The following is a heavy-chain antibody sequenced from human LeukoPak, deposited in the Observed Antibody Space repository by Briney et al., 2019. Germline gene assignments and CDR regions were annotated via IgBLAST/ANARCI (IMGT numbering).Heavy chain of an antibody. CDR2: IYSGGTT. V-gene: IGHV3-53*01. D-gene: IGHD3-22*01. CDR1: GFSVSSNY. J-gene: IGHJ4*02. CDR3: AKGYYYDGSGYYDY. Sequence: PGGSLRLSCAASGFSVSSNYMSWVRQAPGKGLEWVSIIYSGGTTYYADSVKGRFTISRDNSKNTLYLQMNSLRAEDTAVYYCAKGYYYDGSGYYDYWGQGTLVTVSS.